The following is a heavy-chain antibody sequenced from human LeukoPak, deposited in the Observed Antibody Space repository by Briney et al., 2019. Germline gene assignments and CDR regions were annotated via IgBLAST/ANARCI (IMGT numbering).Heavy chain of an antibody. V-gene: IGHV3-15*01. J-gene: IGHJ4*02. D-gene: IGHD6-19*01. CDR2: IKSKTDGGTT. CDR3: TTRSSYWVAVAGPTDY. CDR1: GFTFGNAW. Sequence: TGGSLRLSCAASGFTFGNAWMSWVRQAPGKGLEWVGRIKSKTDGGTTDYAAPVKGRFTISRDDSKNTLYLQMNSLKTEDTAVYYCTTRSSYWVAVAGPTDYWGQGTLVTVSS.